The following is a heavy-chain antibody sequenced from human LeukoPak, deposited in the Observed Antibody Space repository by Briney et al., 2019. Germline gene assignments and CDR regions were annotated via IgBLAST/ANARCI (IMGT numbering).Heavy chain of an antibody. V-gene: IGHV3-21*01. CDR1: GFTFSSYS. J-gene: IGHJ6*02. CDR2: ISSSSSYI. Sequence: GGSLRLSCAASGFTFSSYSMNWARQAPGKGLEWVSSISSSSSYIYYADSVKGRFTISRDNAKNSLYLQMNSLRAEDTAVYYCARDANYYYGMDVWGQGTTVTVSS. CDR3: ARDANYYYGMDV.